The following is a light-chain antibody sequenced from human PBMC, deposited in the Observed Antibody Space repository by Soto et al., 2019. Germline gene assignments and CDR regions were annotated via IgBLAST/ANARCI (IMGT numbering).Light chain of an antibody. CDR3: ATWDDSLFRFV. V-gene: IGLV1-51*01. J-gene: IGLJ1*01. Sequence: QSVLSQPTSVTSAPEQRVTIPRAGSNIHIGDNLVSVSQHLPGTAPKLVVYANDRRPSDLPGRFSGSKSGTSAKLVIPGLQTGDEAVYYCATWDDSLFRFVFGPGTKVTV. CDR2: AND. CDR1: NIHIGDNL.